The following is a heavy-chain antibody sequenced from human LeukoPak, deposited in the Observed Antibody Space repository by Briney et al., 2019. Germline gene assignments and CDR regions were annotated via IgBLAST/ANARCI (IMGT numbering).Heavy chain of an antibody. CDR2: ISGSGNTI. V-gene: IGHV3-48*04. CDR3: AGRYCSGGSCYYFDY. J-gene: IGHJ4*02. Sequence: PGGSLRLSCAASGFAFSMYNMNWVRQAPGKGLEWLSYISGSGNTIYYADSVRGRFTISRDNAKNSLYLQMNSLRAEDTAVYYCAGRYCSGGSCYYFDYWGQGTLVTVSS. D-gene: IGHD2-15*01. CDR1: GFAFSMYN.